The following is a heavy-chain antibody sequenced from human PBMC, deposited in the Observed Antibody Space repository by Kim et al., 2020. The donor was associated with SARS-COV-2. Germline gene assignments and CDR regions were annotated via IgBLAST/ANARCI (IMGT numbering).Heavy chain of an antibody. V-gene: IGHV3-15*01. CDR1: GFTFTNAW. CDR3: TTAAGPYYYDSGNYYLD. J-gene: IGHJ4*02. D-gene: IGHD3-10*01. Sequence: GGSLRLSCAASGFTFTNAWMSWVRQAPGKGLEWVGHIKSKTDGGTTDYAAPVKGRFTISRDDSENTLYLHMNSLKTEDTAIYYCTTAAGPYYYDSGNYYLDWGQGTLVTVSS. CDR2: IKSKTDGGTT.